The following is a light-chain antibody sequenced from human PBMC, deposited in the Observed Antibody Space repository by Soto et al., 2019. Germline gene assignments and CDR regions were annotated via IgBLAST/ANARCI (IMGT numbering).Light chain of an antibody. V-gene: IGKV1-17*01. CDR3: SQHNAYPLT. CDR2: AAS. Sequence: DIQMTQSPSSLAASVGDRVIITCRASQGVGNEVGWYQQKPGKAPNRLIYAASTLQSGTPSRCSGSESGIEFTLPISSLQPEDFATYFCSQHNAYPLTFGQGTRVEMK. CDR1: QGVGNE. J-gene: IGKJ1*01.